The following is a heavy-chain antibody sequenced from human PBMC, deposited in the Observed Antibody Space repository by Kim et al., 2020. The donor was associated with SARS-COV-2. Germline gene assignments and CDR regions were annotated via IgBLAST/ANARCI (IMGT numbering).Heavy chain of an antibody. J-gene: IGHJ6*02. CDR2: ISSSGSTI. V-gene: IGHV3-48*03. CDR3: ARADFDWLLISYDMDV. CDR1: GFTFSSYE. D-gene: IGHD3-9*01. Sequence: GGSLRLSCAASGFTFSSYEMNWVRQAPGKGLEWVSYISSSGSTIYYADSVKGRFTISRDNAKNSLYLQMNSLRAEDTAVYYCARADFDWLLISYDMDVWGQGTTVTVS.